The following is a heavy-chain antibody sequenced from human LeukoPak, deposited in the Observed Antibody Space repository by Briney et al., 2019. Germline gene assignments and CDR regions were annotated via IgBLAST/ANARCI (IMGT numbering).Heavy chain of an antibody. CDR1: GYPFTAYF. CDR3: AKSGYGFGYGWDVAV. Sequence: ASVKVSCRASGYPFTAYFIYWVRQAPGQGLEWMGWINPNSGGTSSAQKFQDRVTMTRDTSISTVYMELSSLRSDDTAVYYCAKSGYGFGYGWDVAVWGKGTTVTVSS. D-gene: IGHD5-18*01. V-gene: IGHV1-2*02. CDR2: INPNSGGT. J-gene: IGHJ6*04.